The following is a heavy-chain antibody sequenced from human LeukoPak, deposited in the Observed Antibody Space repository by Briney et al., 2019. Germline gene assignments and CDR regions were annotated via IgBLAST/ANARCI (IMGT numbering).Heavy chain of an antibody. CDR1: GFTFDDYA. Sequence: GGSLRLSCAASGFTFDDYAMHWVRQAPGKGLEGVSGISWNSGHKGYADSVKGRFTISRDNAKNSLYLQMNSLRVEDTAVYYCARDYGDFYWGQGTLVTVSS. D-gene: IGHD4-17*01. J-gene: IGHJ4*02. V-gene: IGHV3-9*01. CDR3: ARDYGDFY. CDR2: ISWNSGHK.